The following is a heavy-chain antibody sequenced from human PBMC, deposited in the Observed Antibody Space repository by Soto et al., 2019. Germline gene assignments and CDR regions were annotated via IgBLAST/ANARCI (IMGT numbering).Heavy chain of an antibody. CDR2: ISAYNGNT. CDR1: GYTFTGYG. D-gene: IGHD2-2*01. Sequence: GASVKVSCKASGYTFTGYGISWVRQAPGQGLEWMGWISAYNGNTNYAQKIQGRVTMTTDTSTSTAYMELRSLTPDDTAVYFCAEGAHCINTCCYNWIDPLGQGAQGT. J-gene: IGHJ5*02. CDR3: AEGAHCINTCCYNWIDP. V-gene: IGHV1-18*01.